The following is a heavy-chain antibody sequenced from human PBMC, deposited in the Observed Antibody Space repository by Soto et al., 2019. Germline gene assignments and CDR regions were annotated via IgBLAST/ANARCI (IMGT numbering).Heavy chain of an antibody. CDR1: GFTFSSNA. J-gene: IGHJ4*02. CDR2: IGASGRT. V-gene: IGHV3-23*01. D-gene: IGHD1-1*01. CDR3: AKRGYRDFDY. Sequence: EVQLLDSGGGLVQPGGSLRLSCAASGFTFSSNAMSWVRQAPGKGLEWVSAIGASGRTYYADSVNGRFTISRDTSKNMLYLQMNSLRAEDTAVYYCAKRGYRDFDYWGQGTLVTVSS.